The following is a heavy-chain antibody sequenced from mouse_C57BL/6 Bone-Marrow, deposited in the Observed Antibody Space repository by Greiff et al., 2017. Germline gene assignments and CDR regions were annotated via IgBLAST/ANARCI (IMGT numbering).Heavy chain of an antibody. J-gene: IGHJ3*01. CDR1: GYTFTDYN. Sequence: EVQLQQSGPELVKPGASVKMSCKASGYTFTDYNMHWVKQSHGKSLEWIGYINPNNGGTSYNQKFKGKATLTVNKSSSTAYMELRSLPSEDSAVYCCARWGKLRGTFPYWGQGTLVTVSA. CDR2: INPNNGGT. CDR3: ARWGKLRGTFPY. D-gene: IGHD1-1*01. V-gene: IGHV1-22*01.